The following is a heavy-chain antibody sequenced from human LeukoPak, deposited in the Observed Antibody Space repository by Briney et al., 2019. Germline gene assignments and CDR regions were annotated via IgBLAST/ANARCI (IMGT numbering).Heavy chain of an antibody. V-gene: IGHV3-23*01. CDR2: IFPSGGEI. CDR1: GFTFSTYS. J-gene: IGHJ4*02. D-gene: IGHD2-8*02. CDR3: ATYRQVLLPFES. Sequence: GGSLRLSCAASGFTFSTYSMIWVRQPPGKGLEWVSSIFPSGGEIHYADSVRGRFTISRDNSKSTLSLQMNSLRAEDTAIYYCATYRQVLLPFESWGQGTLVTVSS.